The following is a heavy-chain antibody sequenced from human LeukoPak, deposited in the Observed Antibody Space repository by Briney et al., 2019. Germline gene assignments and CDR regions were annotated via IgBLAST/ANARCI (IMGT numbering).Heavy chain of an antibody. CDR2: ISGSGGST. V-gene: IGHV3-23*01. D-gene: IGHD3-10*01. CDR1: GFTFSSYA. J-gene: IGHJ4*02. Sequence: PGGSLRLSCAASGFTFSSYAMSWVRQAPGKGLEWVSAISGSGGSTYYADSVKGRFTISRDNAKNSLYLQMNSLRAEDTALYHCARVNTMGDGGYFDYWGQGTLVTVSS. CDR3: ARVNTMGDGGYFDY.